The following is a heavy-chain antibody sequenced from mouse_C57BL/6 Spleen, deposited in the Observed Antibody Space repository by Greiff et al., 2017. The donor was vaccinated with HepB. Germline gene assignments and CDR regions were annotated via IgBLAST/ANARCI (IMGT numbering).Heavy chain of an antibody. D-gene: IGHD3-2*02. Sequence: QVQLQQSGAELVRPGASVTLSCKASGYTFTDYEMHWVKQTPVHGLEWIGAIDPETGGTAYNQKFKGKAILTADKSSSTAYMELRSLTSEDSAVYYCTRSEGESSGYYFDYWGQGTTLTVS. CDR1: GYTFTDYE. J-gene: IGHJ2*01. CDR3: TRSEGESSGYYFDY. CDR2: IDPETGGT. V-gene: IGHV1-15*01.